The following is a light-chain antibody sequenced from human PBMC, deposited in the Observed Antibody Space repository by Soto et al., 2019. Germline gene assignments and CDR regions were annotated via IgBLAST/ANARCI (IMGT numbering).Light chain of an antibody. CDR1: QSFSTS. Sequence: DIQMTQSPSTLSASVGERVTITCRASQSFSTSLAWYQQKPGKAPKLLIYDVSSLKSGVPSRFSGSGFGTDFTLTISSLQSDDFATYYCQQYNNYLTFGPGTKVDIK. V-gene: IGKV1-5*01. J-gene: IGKJ3*01. CDR3: QQYNNYLT. CDR2: DVS.